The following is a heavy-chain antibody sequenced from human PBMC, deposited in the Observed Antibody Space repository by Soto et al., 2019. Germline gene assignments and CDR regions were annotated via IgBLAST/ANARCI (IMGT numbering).Heavy chain of an antibody. Sequence: EVQLLESGGGLVQPGGSLTVSCAASGFTFGAHPMSWVRLAPGKGLEWVSTLIGYGGSTYYPDSLKGRFIISRDNSKNTLYLQINSLRAEDTSIYFCPRQRPTVTTSFDNSGQAALVTVAS. CDR1: GFTFGAHP. CDR3: PRQRPTVTTSFDN. V-gene: IGHV3-23*01. J-gene: IGHJ4*02. CDR2: LIGYGGST. D-gene: IGHD4-17*01.